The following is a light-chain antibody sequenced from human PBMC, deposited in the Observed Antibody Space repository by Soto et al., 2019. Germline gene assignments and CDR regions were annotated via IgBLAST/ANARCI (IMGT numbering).Light chain of an antibody. V-gene: IGKV1-39*01. J-gene: IGKJ1*01. Sequence: DIQMTQSPSSLSASVGDRVTITCRASQSISSYLNWYQQKPGKAPKLLIYAASSLQSGVPSRFSGSGSGTDFTLTISSLQPEDLGTYYCQQSYSTPWTFGQGTKVEIK. CDR3: QQSYSTPWT. CDR2: AAS. CDR1: QSISSY.